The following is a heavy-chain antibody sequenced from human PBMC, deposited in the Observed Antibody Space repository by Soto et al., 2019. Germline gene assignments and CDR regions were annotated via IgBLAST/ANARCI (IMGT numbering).Heavy chain of an antibody. V-gene: IGHV3-48*02. Sequence: PGGSLRLSCAASGFTFSSYSMNWVRQAPGKGLEWVSYISSSSSTIYYADSVKGRFTISRDNAKNSLYLQMNSLRDEDTAVYYCARAPRSVVVVAATRNWFDPWCQGTLVTVSS. J-gene: IGHJ5*02. CDR2: ISSSSSTI. D-gene: IGHD2-15*01. CDR3: ARAPRSVVVVAATRNWFDP. CDR1: GFTFSSYS.